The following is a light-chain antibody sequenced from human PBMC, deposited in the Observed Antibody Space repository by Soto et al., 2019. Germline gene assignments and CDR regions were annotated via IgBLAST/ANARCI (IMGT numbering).Light chain of an antibody. CDR1: QSVSSN. Sequence: EIVMTQSPASLSVSPGERATLSCRASQSVSSNLAWYLQKPGHVPRRLIYDSSTRATGVPARFSGSGSGTEFTLTISSLQSKDFAVYYCQQYNRWPLTFGQGTMVAIK. V-gene: IGKV3-15*01. J-gene: IGKJ1*01. CDR3: QQYNRWPLT. CDR2: DSS.